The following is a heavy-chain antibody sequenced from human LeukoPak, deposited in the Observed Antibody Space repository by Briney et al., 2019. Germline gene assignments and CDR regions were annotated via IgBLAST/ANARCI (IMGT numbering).Heavy chain of an antibody. CDR3: ARDYSSDWNGVQKY. J-gene: IGHJ4*02. CDR2: ISAYNGNT. Sequence: ASVTVSFKASGDTFINYGISWVRQAPGQGLEWMGWISAYNGNTNYAQILQGRVTMTTETSTSTAYMELRSLRSDDTAVYYCARDYSSDWNGVQKYWGQGTLVTVSS. CDR1: GDTFINYG. V-gene: IGHV1-18*01. D-gene: IGHD6-19*01.